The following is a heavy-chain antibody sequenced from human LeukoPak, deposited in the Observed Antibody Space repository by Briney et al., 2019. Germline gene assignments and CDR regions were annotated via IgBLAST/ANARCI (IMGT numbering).Heavy chain of an antibody. Sequence: GGSLRLSCAASGFTFSSYSMNWVRQAPGKGLEWVSSISSSSSYIYYADSVKGRFTISRDNAKNSLYLQMNSLRAEDTAVYYCARDLVVWYSSSDWFDPWGQGTLVTVSS. J-gene: IGHJ5*02. D-gene: IGHD6-6*01. V-gene: IGHV3-21*01. CDR2: ISSSSSYI. CDR3: ARDLVVWYSSSDWFDP. CDR1: GFTFSSYS.